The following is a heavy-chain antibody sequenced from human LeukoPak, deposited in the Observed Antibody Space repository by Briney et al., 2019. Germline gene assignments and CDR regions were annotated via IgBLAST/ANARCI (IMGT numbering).Heavy chain of an antibody. V-gene: IGHV3-48*03. J-gene: IGHJ4*03. CDR3: VRAREGDYVCN. CDR2: ISSSGSTI. Sequence: PGGSLRLSCAASGFTFSRYEMNWVRQAPGKGLEWVANISSSGSTIYYVDSLKGRFTISRDNAKNSPYLQMNSLRAEDTAVHYCVRAREGDYVCNWGQGTLGTVSS. CDR1: GFTFSRYE. D-gene: IGHD4-17*01.